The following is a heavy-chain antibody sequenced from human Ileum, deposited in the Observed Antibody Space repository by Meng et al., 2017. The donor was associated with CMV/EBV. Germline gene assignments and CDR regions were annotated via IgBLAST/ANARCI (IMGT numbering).Heavy chain of an antibody. V-gene: IGHV3-23*03. Sequence: GESLKISCEASGFTFSSYSMNWVRQAPGKGLVWVSVIYSGGSSTYYADSVKGRFTISRDNSKNTLYLQMNSLRAEDTAVYYCAKDDKLLWLGELTPLLPAPPQDAFDIWGQGTMVTVSS. J-gene: IGHJ3*02. CDR3: AKDDKLLWLGELTPLLPAPPQDAFDI. CDR1: GFTFSSYS. CDR2: IYSGGSST. D-gene: IGHD3-10*01.